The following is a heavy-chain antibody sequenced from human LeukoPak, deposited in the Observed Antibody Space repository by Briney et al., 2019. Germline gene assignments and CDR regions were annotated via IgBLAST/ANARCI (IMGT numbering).Heavy chain of an antibody. V-gene: IGHV1-2*02. D-gene: IGHD2-15*01. CDR3: ARGGCISTSGGGYYSEGWFGH. Sequence: ASVKVSCKASGYSLIDYYMHWVRQAPGQRPEWMGCINPHSGVTKVAQRFQGRVTMTGDASISTTYMDLSSLRSDDTAVYYCARGGCISTSGGGYYSEGWFGHWGQGTLVTVSS. CDR1: GYSLIDYY. J-gene: IGHJ5*02. CDR2: INPHSGVT.